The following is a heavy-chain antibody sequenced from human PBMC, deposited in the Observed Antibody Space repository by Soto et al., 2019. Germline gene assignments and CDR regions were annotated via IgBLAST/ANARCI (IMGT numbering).Heavy chain of an antibody. CDR2: IYYSGST. Sequence: QVQLQESGPGLVKPSQTLSLTCTVSGGSISSGGYYWSWIRQRPGKGLEWIGYIYYSGSTYYNPSLTSRVTISVDTSNNQFSLKLSSVTAADTAVYYCARGPEATVTAFDFWGLGTLVTVSS. V-gene: IGHV4-31*03. D-gene: IGHD4-17*01. CDR3: ARGPEATVTAFDF. J-gene: IGHJ4*02. CDR1: GGSISSGGYY.